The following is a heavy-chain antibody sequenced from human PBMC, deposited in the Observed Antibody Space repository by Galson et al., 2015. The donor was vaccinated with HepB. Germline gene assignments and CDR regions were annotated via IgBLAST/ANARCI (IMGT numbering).Heavy chain of an antibody. CDR1: GFNFNSFS. D-gene: IGHD3-16*01. V-gene: IGHV3-21*01. CDR2: ISSGSSYI. Sequence: SLRLSCAASGFNFNSFSMNWVRQAPGKGLEWVSSISSGSSYIYYADSVKGRFTISRDNAKNSLYLQMNSLRAEDTAMYHCASRGGWGQGTLVTVSS. J-gene: IGHJ4*02. CDR3: ASRGG.